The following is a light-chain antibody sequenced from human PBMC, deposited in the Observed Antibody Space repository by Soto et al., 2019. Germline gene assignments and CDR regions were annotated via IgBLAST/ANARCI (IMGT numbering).Light chain of an antibody. V-gene: IGLV2-11*01. CDR2: DVS. J-gene: IGLJ3*02. CDR1: SSDVGGYNY. Sequence: QSALTQPRSVSGSPGQSVTISCTGTSSDVGGYNYVSWYQEQPGKAPKLMIYDVSKRPSGVPDRFSGSKSGNTASLTISGLQAEDEADYYCSSYTTSSPLEVFGGGTKLTVL. CDR3: SSYTTSSPLEV.